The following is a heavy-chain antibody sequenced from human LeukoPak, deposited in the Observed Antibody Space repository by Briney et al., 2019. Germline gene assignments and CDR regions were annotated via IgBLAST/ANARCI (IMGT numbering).Heavy chain of an antibody. CDR3: ARDRDSSWFRMDV. V-gene: IGHV3-21*01. CDR1: GFTFTDHH. Sequence: GGSLRLSCAASGFTFTDHHMNWVRQAPGKGLEWVSSISSSSSYIYYADSVKGRFTISRDNAKNSLYLQMNSLRAEDTAVYYCARDRDSSWFRMDVWGQGTTVTVSS. J-gene: IGHJ6*02. D-gene: IGHD6-13*01. CDR2: ISSSSSYI.